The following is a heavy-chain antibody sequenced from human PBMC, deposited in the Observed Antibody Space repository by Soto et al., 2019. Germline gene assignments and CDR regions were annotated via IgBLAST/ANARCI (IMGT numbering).Heavy chain of an antibody. CDR2: ISYDGSNK. CDR3: AKDPRTWIQLSFYYYYGMDV. Sequence: GGSLRLSCAASGFTFSSYGMHWVRQAPGKGLEWVAVISYDGSNKYYADSVKGQFTISRDNSKNTLYLQMNSLRAEETAVYYCAKDPRTWIQLSFYYYYGMDVWGQGTTVTVSS. D-gene: IGHD5-18*01. V-gene: IGHV3-30*18. CDR1: GFTFSSYG. J-gene: IGHJ6*02.